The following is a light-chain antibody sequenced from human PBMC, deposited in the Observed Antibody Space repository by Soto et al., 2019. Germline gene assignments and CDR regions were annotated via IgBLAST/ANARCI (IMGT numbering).Light chain of an antibody. V-gene: IGLV2-23*02. CDR3: YSYGSSPRVV. J-gene: IGLJ2*01. CDR2: EVS. Sequence: QSALTQPASGSGSPGQSVTISCTGTSSGVGSYNLVSWYQQNPGKAPKLMIYEVSKRPSGVSNRVSVSKSGNTASLTISGLQAEEEADYYCYSYGSSPRVVFGGGTKLTVL. CDR1: SSGVGSYNL.